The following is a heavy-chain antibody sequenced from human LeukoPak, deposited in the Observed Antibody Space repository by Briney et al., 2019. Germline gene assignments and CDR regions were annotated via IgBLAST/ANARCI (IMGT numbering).Heavy chain of an antibody. CDR3: ARDGSNEGSSWIEYFQH. CDR2: IYYSGST. V-gene: IGHV4-31*03. Sequence: SQTLSLTCTVSGGSISSGGYYWSWIRQHPGKGLEWIGYIYYSGSTYYNPSLKSRVTISVDTSKNQFSLKLSSVTAADTAVYYCARDGSNEGSSWIEYFQHWGQGTLVTVSS. D-gene: IGHD6-13*01. J-gene: IGHJ1*01. CDR1: GGSISSGGYY.